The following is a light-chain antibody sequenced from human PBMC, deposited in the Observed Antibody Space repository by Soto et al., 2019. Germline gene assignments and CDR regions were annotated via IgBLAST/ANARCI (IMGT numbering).Light chain of an antibody. CDR3: QQYGTSPRT. Sequence: EIVLTQSPGTLSLSPGERATLSCRASQSVSSTYLAWYQQKPGQAPGLLLYGASNRASGIPDRFAGSGAGTDFTLTISRLEPEDFAVYYCQQYGTSPRTFGGGTKVDIK. V-gene: IGKV3-20*01. CDR2: GAS. J-gene: IGKJ4*02. CDR1: QSVSSTY.